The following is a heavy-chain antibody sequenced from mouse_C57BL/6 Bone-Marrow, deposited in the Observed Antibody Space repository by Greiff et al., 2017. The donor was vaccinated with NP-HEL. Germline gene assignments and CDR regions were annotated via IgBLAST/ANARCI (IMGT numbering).Heavy chain of an antibody. D-gene: IGHD2-4*01. J-gene: IGHJ3*01. CDR1: GFTFSSYG. CDR3: ARHPPYYDYDPFAY. CDR2: ISSGGSYT. V-gene: IGHV5-6*01. Sequence: VQLQQSGGDLVKPGGSLKLSCAASGFTFSSYGMSWVRQTPDKRLEWVATISSGGSYTYYPDSVKGRFTISRDNAKNTLYLQMSSLRSEDTAMYYCARHPPYYDYDPFAYWGQGTLVTVAA.